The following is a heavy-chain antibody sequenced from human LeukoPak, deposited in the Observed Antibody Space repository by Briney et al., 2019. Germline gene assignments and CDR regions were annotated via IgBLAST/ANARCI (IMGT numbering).Heavy chain of an antibody. CDR3: AKESNSSGNWYFDL. J-gene: IGHJ2*01. CDR1: GGSISSYN. V-gene: IGHV4-59*01. D-gene: IGHD3-22*01. Sequence: SETLSLTCIVSGGSISSYNWNWIRQPPGKGLEWIGYMYNSGSTNNNPSLKSRVTISVDKSKNQFSLKLSSVTAADTAVYYCAKESNSSGNWYFDLWGRGTLVTVSS. CDR2: MYNSGST.